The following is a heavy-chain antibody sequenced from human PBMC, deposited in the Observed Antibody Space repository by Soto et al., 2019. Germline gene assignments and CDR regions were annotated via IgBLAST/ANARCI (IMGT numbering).Heavy chain of an antibody. V-gene: IGHV3-66*01. J-gene: IGHJ3*02. D-gene: IGHD5-18*01. CDR2: IYSGGTI. CDR1: GFTVGSNY. Sequence: GGSLRLSCAASGFTVGSNYMSWVRQAPGKGLEWVSVIYSGGTIYYADSVKGRSTISRDNSKNTLYLQMDSLRAEDTAVYYCARDPHSPYAFDIWGQGTMVTVSS. CDR3: ARDPHSPYAFDI.